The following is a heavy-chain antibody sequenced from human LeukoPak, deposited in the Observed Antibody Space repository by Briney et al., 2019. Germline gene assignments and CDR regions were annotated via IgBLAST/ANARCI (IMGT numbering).Heavy chain of an antibody. CDR2: INPNSGGT. V-gene: IGHV1-2*02. CDR3: ARDYSMGLPYYSMDV. J-gene: IGHJ6*03. D-gene: IGHD2/OR15-2a*01. Sequence: ASVKVSCKASGYTFTGYYMHWVRQAPGQGLEWMGWINPNSGGTNYAQKFQGRVTMTTDTSISTAYMELSRLRSDDTAVYYCARDYSMGLPYYSMDVWGKGTTVTVSS. CDR1: GYTFTGYY.